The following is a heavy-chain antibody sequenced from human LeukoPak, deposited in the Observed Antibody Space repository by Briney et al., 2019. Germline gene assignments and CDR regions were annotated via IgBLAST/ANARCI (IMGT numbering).Heavy chain of an antibody. J-gene: IGHJ4*02. V-gene: IGHV3-23*01. CDR2: ISGSGGST. D-gene: IGHD4-17*01. CDR3: SKDLTTVTTQGDY. Sequence: GGSLRLSCAASGFTFSSYAMHWVRQAPGEGLEWVSAISGSGGSTYYADSVKGRFTISRDNSKNMLYLQLNSLTAADTALYYCSKDLTTVTTQGDYWGQGTLVTVSS. CDR1: GFTFSSYA.